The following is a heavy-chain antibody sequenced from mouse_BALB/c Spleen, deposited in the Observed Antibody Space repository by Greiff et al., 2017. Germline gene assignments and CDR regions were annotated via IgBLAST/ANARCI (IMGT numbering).Heavy chain of an antibody. CDR2: ISNGGGST. V-gene: IGHV5-12-2*01. CDR1: GFTFSSYT. J-gene: IGHJ3*01. Sequence: EVKLMESGGGLVQPGGSLKLSCAASGFTFSSYTMSWVRQTPEKRLEWVAYISNGGGSTYYPDTVKGRFTISRDNAKNTLYLQMSSLKSEDTAMYYCARQGEVWFAYWGQGTLVTVSA. CDR3: ARQGEVWFAY.